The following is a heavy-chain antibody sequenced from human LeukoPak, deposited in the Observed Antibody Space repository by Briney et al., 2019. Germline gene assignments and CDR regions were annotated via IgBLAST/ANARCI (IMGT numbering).Heavy chain of an antibody. V-gene: IGHV3-30*18. J-gene: IGHJ3*02. CDR2: ISYDGSNK. CDR1: GFTSSNYG. CDR3: ANGYYYGSGSYYKEAFDI. D-gene: IGHD3-10*01. Sequence: GGSLRLSCAASGFTSSNYGMHWVRQAPGKGLEWVGVISYDGSNKYYADSVKGRFTISRDNSKNTLYLQMNSLTAEDTAVYYCANGYYYGSGSYYKEAFDIGGQGTMVTVSS.